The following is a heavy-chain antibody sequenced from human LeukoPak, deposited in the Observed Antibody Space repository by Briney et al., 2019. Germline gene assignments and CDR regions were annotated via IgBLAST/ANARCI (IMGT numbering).Heavy chain of an antibody. CDR1: GYSFSNFH. D-gene: IGHD2-21*02. Sequence: ASVKVSCKASGYSFSNFHINWVRQASGQGHEWIGWVSPKTGDRGYALKFQGRVTMTSDTFETTVYMEVRSLTSEDTAVYYCARTPPKGDIDTWGQGTMVTVSS. J-gene: IGHJ5*02. CDR2: VSPKTGDR. CDR3: ARTPPKGDIDT. V-gene: IGHV1-8*01.